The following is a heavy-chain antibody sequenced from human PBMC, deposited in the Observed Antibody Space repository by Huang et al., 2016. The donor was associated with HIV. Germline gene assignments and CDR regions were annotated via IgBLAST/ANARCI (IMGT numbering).Heavy chain of an antibody. CDR1: GGSLSGYY. V-gene: IGHV4-34*02. D-gene: IGHD3-10*01. CDR3: ARDATKNPRGWFDP. CDR2: INHLGSP. J-gene: IGHJ5*02. Sequence: QVHLQQWGAGLLKSAETLSLTCAVYGGSLSGYYWSWLRQTTGKGLEWIGEINHLGSPNDNPSLKSLVSISMDGSKKQFSLKLRSISYADTAVYFCARDATKNPRGWFDPWGQGTLVTVSS.